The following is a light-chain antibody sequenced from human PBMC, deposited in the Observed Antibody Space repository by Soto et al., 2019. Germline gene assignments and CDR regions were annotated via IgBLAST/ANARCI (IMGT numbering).Light chain of an antibody. CDR1: RSISRY. CDR2: GAS. CDR3: QHYGRSPIT. V-gene: IGKV3-20*01. Sequence: EIVMTQSPDTLSVSPGEGATLSCRASRSISRYLAWYQHQPGQAPRLLIYGASTRATGIQDRFSGSGSATDFTLTIRRLEPEDFALYYCQHYGRSPITFGQGTRLEIK. J-gene: IGKJ5*01.